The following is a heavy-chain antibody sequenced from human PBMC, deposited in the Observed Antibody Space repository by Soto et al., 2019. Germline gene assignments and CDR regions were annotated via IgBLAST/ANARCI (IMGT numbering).Heavy chain of an antibody. V-gene: IGHV4-38-2*02. Sequence: PGKGPEWLGSIYHSGTTYYNPSVKGRVAISVDTSKNQFSLKMSSVTAADTAVYYCLRGSPDPFLVEVAVPSGPDFWGQGTLVTVSS. CDR3: LRGSPDPFLVEVAVPSGPDF. D-gene: IGHD2-15*01. J-gene: IGHJ4*02. CDR2: IYHSGTT.